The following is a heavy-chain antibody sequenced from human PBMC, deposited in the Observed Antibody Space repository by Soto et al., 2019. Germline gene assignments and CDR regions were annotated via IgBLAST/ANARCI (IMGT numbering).Heavy chain of an antibody. V-gene: IGHV3-23*01. D-gene: IGHD3-10*01. J-gene: IGHJ4*02. CDR1: GFTFSSYA. CDR3: AKDRWFGEFWGPARDY. CDR2: ISGSGGST. Sequence: EVQLLESGGGLVQPGGSLRLSCAASGFTFSSYAMSWVRQAPGKGLEWVSAISGSGGSTYYADSVKGRFTISRDNSKNKLYLQMTGLRAEDTAVYYCAKDRWFGEFWGPARDYWGQGTLVTGSS.